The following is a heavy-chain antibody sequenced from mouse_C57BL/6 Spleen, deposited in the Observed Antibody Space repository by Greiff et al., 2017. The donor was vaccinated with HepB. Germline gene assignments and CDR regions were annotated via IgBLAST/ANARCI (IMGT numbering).Heavy chain of an antibody. Sequence: EVMLVESGGDLVKPGGSLKLSCAASGFTFSSYGMSWVRQTPDKRLEWVATISSGGSYTYYPDSVKGRFTISRDNAKNTLYLQMSSLKSEDTAMYYCARQGGLFAYWGQGTLVTVSA. CDR3: ARQGGLFAY. CDR1: GFTFSSYG. CDR2: ISSGGSYT. J-gene: IGHJ3*01. V-gene: IGHV5-6*01.